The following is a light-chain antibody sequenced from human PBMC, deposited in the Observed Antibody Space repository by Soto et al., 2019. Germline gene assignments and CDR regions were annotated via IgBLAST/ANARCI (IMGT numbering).Light chain of an antibody. V-gene: IGLV7-46*01. CDR2: ETN. CDR3: LLVFSGTVV. Sequence: QAVVTQEPSLTVSPGGTVTLTCGSSTGAVASGHWPSWFQQKPGQAPKTLIYETNNQHSWTPARFSGSLLGGKAALTLSGALPEDAADYYCLLVFSGTVVFGGGTKLTVL. J-gene: IGLJ2*01. CDR1: TGAVASGHW.